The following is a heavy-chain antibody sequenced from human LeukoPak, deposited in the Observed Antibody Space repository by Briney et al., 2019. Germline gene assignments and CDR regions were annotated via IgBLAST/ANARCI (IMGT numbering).Heavy chain of an antibody. Sequence: SETLSLTCTVSGGSISSYYWSWIRQPPGKGLEWIGRIYTSGSTNYNPSLKSRVTISVDTSKNQFSLKLSSVTAADTAVYYCARGGYGGNSGIYWGQGTLVTVSS. D-gene: IGHD4-23*01. CDR3: ARGGYGGNSGIY. J-gene: IGHJ4*02. V-gene: IGHV4-4*08. CDR1: GGSISSYY. CDR2: IYTSGST.